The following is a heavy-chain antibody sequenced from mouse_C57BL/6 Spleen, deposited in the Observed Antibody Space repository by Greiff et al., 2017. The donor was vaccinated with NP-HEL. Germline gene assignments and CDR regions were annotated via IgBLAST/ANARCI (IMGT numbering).Heavy chain of an antibody. Sequence: QVQLQQPGAELVRPGTSVKLSCKASGYTFTSYWMHWVKQRPGQGLEWIGVIDPSDSYTNYNQKFKGKATLTVDTSSSTAYMQLSSLTSEDSAVYYCAVLRDFDYWGQGTTLTVSS. J-gene: IGHJ2*01. CDR1: GYTFTSYW. CDR3: AVLRDFDY. D-gene: IGHD1-1*01. CDR2: IDPSDSYT. V-gene: IGHV1-59*01.